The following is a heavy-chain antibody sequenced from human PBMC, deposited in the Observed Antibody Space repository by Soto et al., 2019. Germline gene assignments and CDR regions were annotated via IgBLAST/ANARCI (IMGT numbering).Heavy chain of an antibody. J-gene: IGHJ5*02. Sequence: QVQLVQSGAEVKKPGASVKVSCKASGYTFTSYAMHWVRQAPGQRLEWMGWINAGNGNTKYSQKFQGRVTITRDTSASTAYMELSSLRSEDTAVYYCARGINVVRLDPRRFGELLANWFDPWGQGTLVTVSS. CDR3: ARGINVVRLDPRRFGELLANWFDP. CDR2: INAGNGNT. CDR1: GYTFTSYA. D-gene: IGHD3-10*01. V-gene: IGHV1-3*01.